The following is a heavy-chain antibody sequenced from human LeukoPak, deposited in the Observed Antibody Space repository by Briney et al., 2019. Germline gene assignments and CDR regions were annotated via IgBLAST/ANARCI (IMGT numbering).Heavy chain of an antibody. CDR3: AKDRKLGY. D-gene: IGHD1-14*01. CDR2: ISDSGTNT. J-gene: IGHJ4*02. CDR1: GFTFRTNA. Sequence: GGSLRLSXTASGFTFRTNAMSWVRQPPGKGLEWVSVISDSGTNTYYADSVKGRFTISRDNSKNTLYLQMNSLRADDTAVYYCAKDRKLGYWGQGTLVTVSS. V-gene: IGHV3-23*01.